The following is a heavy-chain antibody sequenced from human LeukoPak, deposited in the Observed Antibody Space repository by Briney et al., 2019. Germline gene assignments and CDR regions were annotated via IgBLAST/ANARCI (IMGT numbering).Heavy chain of an antibody. V-gene: IGHV1-18*04. J-gene: IGHJ6*03. D-gene: IGHD5-12*01. Sequence: GASVTVSFKASGYTFSNYGMSWVRQAPGHGLEWMGWISGFNGHTKYSQKSQGRVTMTTDTSTSTAYMEVRSLRSDDTAVYYCARAWLRRKYYYYMDVWGKGTTVTVSS. CDR2: ISGFNGHT. CDR1: GYTFSNYG. CDR3: ARAWLRRKYYYYMDV.